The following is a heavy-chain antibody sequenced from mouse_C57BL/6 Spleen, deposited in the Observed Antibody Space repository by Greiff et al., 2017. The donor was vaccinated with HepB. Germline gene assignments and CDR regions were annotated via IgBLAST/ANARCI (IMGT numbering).Heavy chain of an antibody. CDR3: ARDRDYAYGD. V-gene: IGHV5-4*01. CDR2: ISDGGSYT. CDR1: GFTFSSYA. J-gene: IGHJ3*01. D-gene: IGHD1-1*01. Sequence: EVNVVESGGGLVKPGGSLKLSCAASGFTFSSYAMSWVRQTPEKRLEWVATISDGGSYTYYPDNVKGRFTISRDNAKNNLYLQMSHLKSEDTAMYYCARDRDYAYGDWGQGTLVTVSA.